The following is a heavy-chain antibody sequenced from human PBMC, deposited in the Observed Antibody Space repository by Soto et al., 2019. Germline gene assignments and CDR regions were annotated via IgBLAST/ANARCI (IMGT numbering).Heavy chain of an antibody. J-gene: IGHJ3*02. CDR1: GLSVSNNY. Sequence: GGSLRLSCAASGLSVSNNYMSWIRQSPGRGLEWVSILYSGGDIHYAESVKGRFTISRDNSRNTLYLQMNSLRAEDTAVYYCARTMLWSSHDAFDIWGHGTMVTVSS. CDR2: LYSGGDI. CDR3: ARTMLWSSHDAFDI. V-gene: IGHV3-66*01. D-gene: IGHD3-16*01.